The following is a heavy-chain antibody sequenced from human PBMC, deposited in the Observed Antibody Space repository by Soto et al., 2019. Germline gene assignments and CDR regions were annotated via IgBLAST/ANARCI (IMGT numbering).Heavy chain of an antibody. CDR1: GFNFTSYT. V-gene: IGHV3-21*01. D-gene: IGHD2-15*01. CDR2: ISSSGYI. J-gene: IGHJ6*02. CDR3: SRDCRGGSCYPGMDA. Sequence: EVQLVESGGGLVKPGGSLRLSCAASGFNFTSYTINWVRQAPGKRLEWLSSISSSGYIFSTDSVRGRFTMSRDNAKNSVYLQITGRRAEDKAVYFCSRDCRGGSCYPGMDAWGQGTTVTFPS.